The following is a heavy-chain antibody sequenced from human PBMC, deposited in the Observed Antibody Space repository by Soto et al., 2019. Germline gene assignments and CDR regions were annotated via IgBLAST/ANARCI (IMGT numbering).Heavy chain of an antibody. Sequence: PSETLSLTCAVSGGSISSSYWWSWVRQPPGKGLEWIGEMYHTGSTNYNPSLKNRVTISVDKSKNQFSLRVSSVTAADTAVYYCARKQWVVPNWFDPWGQGILVTVSS. CDR2: MYHTGST. D-gene: IGHD6-19*01. CDR3: ARKQWVVPNWFDP. CDR1: GGSISSSYW. J-gene: IGHJ5*02. V-gene: IGHV4-4*02.